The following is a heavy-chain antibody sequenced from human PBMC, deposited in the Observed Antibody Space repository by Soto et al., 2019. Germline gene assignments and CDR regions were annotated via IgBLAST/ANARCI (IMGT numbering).Heavy chain of an antibody. D-gene: IGHD3-22*01. V-gene: IGHV3-33*01. Sequence: PGGSLRLSCAASGFTFSSYGMHWVRQAPGKGLEWVAVIWYDGSNKYYADSVKGRFTISRDNSKNTLYLQMNSLRAEDTAVYYCARDELSYYDSSGSDYRGPGTLVTVSS. CDR3: ARDELSYYDSSGSDY. J-gene: IGHJ4*02. CDR2: IWYDGSNK. CDR1: GFTFSSYG.